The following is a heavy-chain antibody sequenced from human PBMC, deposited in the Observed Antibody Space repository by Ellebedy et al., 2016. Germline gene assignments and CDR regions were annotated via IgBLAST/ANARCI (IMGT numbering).Heavy chain of an antibody. V-gene: IGHV3-7*03. CDR2: IKEDGSEK. J-gene: IGHJ4*02. Sequence: GESLKISXAVSGFTLSSYWLTWVRQAPGKGLEWVANIKEDGSEKYYVDSMKGRFTISRDNAKNFLYLQMNSLRAEDTAVYYCARNRVKLDYWGQGTLVTASS. CDR1: GFTLSSYW. D-gene: IGHD3-16*02. CDR3: ARNRVKLDY.